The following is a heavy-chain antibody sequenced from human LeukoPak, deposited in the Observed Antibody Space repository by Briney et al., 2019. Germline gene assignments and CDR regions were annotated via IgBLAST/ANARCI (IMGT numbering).Heavy chain of an antibody. Sequence: PSQTLSLTCTASGGSIKTGGYYWRCLPRQPGRGPEWIVYIFYTGITHYNPSLKSRLTMSIDTSQNQFSLNLASVNAADTAIYYCAREVTDSSVSSWFDPWGQGTLVTVSS. D-gene: IGHD3-22*01. CDR2: IFYTGIT. J-gene: IGHJ5*02. CDR1: GGSIKTGGYY. V-gene: IGHV4-31*03. CDR3: AREVTDSSVSSWFDP.